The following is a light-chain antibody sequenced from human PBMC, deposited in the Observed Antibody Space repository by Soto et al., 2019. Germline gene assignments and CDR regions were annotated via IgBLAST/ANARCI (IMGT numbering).Light chain of an antibody. Sequence: EIVMTQSPAALAASPVVRATLSCRASQSISDTLAWYQQKPGQAPRLLIYGASRRATGFPARFSGSGSGTDFTLTISSLQSEDFAVYYCQKYDNWPWTCGQGTKGDIK. CDR1: QSISDT. V-gene: IGKV3-15*01. J-gene: IGKJ1*01. CDR2: GAS. CDR3: QKYDNWPWT.